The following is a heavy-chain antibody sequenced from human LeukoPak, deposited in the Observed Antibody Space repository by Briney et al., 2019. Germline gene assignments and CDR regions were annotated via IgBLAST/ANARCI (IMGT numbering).Heavy chain of an antibody. J-gene: IGHJ4*02. CDR2: IYSGGST. Sequence: GGSLRLSCAASGFTFSSYSMNWVRQAPGKGLEWVSLIYSGGSTHYADSVKGRFTISRDNSKNTLYVQMNSLRAEDTAVYYCARTGVGAHFDYWGQGTLVTVSS. CDR1: GFTFSSYS. D-gene: IGHD1-26*01. V-gene: IGHV3-66*01. CDR3: ARTGVGAHFDY.